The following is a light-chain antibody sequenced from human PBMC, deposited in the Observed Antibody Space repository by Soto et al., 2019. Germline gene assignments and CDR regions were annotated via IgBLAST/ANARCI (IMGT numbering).Light chain of an antibody. V-gene: IGKV1-5*03. CDR3: QQYNTYWT. J-gene: IGKJ1*01. CDR2: KAS. CDR1: QSVGSW. Sequence: DIQMTQSPSTLSASVGDRVTITCRASQSVGSWLAWFQQKPGKAPKLLIYKASSLESGVPSRFSGSGSRTEFTLTISSLQPDDFATYYCQQYNTYWTFGQGTKVEIK.